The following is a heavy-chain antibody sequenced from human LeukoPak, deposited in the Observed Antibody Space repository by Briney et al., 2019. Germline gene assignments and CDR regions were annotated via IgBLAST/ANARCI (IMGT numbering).Heavy chain of an antibody. Sequence: SETLSLTCTVSGGSINSYYWSWIRQPPGKGLEWIGYINYSGSTNYNPSLKSRVTISVDTSKNQFSLKLSSVTAADTAVYYCARAQLNLLVDFGMDVWGQGTTVTVSS. CDR3: ARAQLNLLVDFGMDV. V-gene: IGHV4-59*01. J-gene: IGHJ6*02. CDR2: INYSGST. D-gene: IGHD1-1*01. CDR1: GGSINSYY.